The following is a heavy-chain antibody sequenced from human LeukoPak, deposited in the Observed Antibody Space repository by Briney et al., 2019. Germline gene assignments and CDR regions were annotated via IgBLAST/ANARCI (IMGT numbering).Heavy chain of an antibody. CDR3: AREARWLQSPFDY. J-gene: IGHJ4*02. Sequence: PGGSLRLSCAASGFTVSSNYMSWVRQAPGKGLEWVANIKQDGSEKYYVDSVKGRFTISRDNAKNSLYLQMNSLRAEDTAVYYCAREARWLQSPFDYWGQGTLVTVSS. CDR1: GFTVSSNY. V-gene: IGHV3-7*01. CDR2: IKQDGSEK. D-gene: IGHD5-24*01.